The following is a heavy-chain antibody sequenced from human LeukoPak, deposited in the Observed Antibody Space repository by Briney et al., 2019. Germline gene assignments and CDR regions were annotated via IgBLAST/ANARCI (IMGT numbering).Heavy chain of an antibody. CDR1: GGSISSSSYY. CDR2: IYYSGST. Sequence: PSETLSLTCTVSGGSISSSSYYWGWIRQPPGEGLEWIGSIYYSGSTYYNPSLKSRVTISVDTSKNQFSLKLSSVTAADTAVYYCARLDYYYYYMDVWGKGTTVTVSS. CDR3: ARLDYYYYYMDV. V-gene: IGHV4-39*07. J-gene: IGHJ6*03.